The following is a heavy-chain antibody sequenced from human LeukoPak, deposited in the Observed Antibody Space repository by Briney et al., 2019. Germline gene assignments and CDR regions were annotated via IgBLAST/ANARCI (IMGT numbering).Heavy chain of an antibody. J-gene: IGHJ4*02. CDR1: GFTFSSSA. CDR3: ARGISSAFDY. CDR2: IGTSAGNT. D-gene: IGHD3-3*02. V-gene: IGHV3-23*01. Sequence: PGGSLRLSCAASGFTFSSSAMSWVRQPPGKGLEWVSTIGTSAGNTYYADSVKGRFTISRDNSKNTLYLQMNSLRAEDTAVYYCARGISSAFDYWGQGTLVTVSS.